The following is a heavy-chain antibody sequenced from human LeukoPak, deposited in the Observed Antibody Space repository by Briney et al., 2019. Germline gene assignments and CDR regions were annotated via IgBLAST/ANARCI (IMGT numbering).Heavy chain of an antibody. D-gene: IGHD2/OR15-2a*01. CDR3: ARDEYTDGHYQH. CDR2: ISAYNGNT. CDR1: GYTFTSYG. J-gene: IGHJ1*01. V-gene: IGHV1-18*01. Sequence: ASVKVSCKASGYTFTSYGISWARQAPGQGLEWMGWISAYNGNTNYAQKLQGRVTMTTDTSTSTAYMELRSLRSDDTAVYYCARDEYTDGHYQHWGQGTLVTVSS.